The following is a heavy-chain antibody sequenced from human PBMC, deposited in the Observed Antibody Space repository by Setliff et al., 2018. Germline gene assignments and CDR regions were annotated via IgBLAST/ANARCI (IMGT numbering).Heavy chain of an antibody. V-gene: IGHV5-51*01. CDR2: VFPVDSDT. CDR1: GYSFTSYW. Sequence: PGESLTISCKGSGYSFTSYWIGWVRQMPGKGLEWMGVVFPVDSDTRYSPSFQGQVTTSADKSISTAYLQWSSLKASDTAIYYCARLGRYDAFDIWGQGTVVTVSS. D-gene: IGHD3-16*01. CDR3: ARLGRYDAFDI. J-gene: IGHJ3*02.